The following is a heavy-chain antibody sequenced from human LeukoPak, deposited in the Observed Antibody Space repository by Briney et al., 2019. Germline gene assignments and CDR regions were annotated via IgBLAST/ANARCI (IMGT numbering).Heavy chain of an antibody. D-gene: IGHD3-10*01. CDR1: GDSISSGAYY. J-gene: IGHJ5*02. CDR3: ARGVQGWFAP. Sequence: PSETLSPTCTISGDSISSGAYYWTWVRQYPGTGLEWIGYISHIGTTYNNPSLKSRVSISVDTSRNQLSLRLTSVTAADTAVYYCARGVQGWFAPWGQGTLVTVSS. V-gene: IGHV4-31*03. CDR2: ISHIGTT.